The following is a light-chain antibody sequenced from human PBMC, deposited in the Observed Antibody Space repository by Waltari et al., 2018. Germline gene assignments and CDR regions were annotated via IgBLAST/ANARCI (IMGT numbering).Light chain of an antibody. CDR3: QTGGHGTWV. J-gene: IGLJ3*02. Sequence: QLVVTQSPSASAPLGASVKLTCTLSSGHSSNIVAWLQQRPEKGPRYLMKVNSDGSHIKGDEIPDRFPGSSSGAERYLTISSLQSDDEADYYCQTGGHGTWVFGGGTTLTVL. CDR1: SGHSSNI. CDR2: VNSDGSH. V-gene: IGLV4-69*01.